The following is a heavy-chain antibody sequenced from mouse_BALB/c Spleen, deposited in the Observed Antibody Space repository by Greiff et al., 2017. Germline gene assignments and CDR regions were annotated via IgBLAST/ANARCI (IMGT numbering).Heavy chain of an antibody. CDR2: IWAGGST. V-gene: IGHV2-9*02. Sequence: QVQLKESGPGLVAPSQSLSITCTVSGFSLTSYGVHWVRQPPGKGLEWLGVIWAGGSTNYNSALMSRLSISKDNSKSQVFLKMNSLQTDDTAMYYCARGEGYGYDGAMDYWGQGTSVTVSS. D-gene: IGHD2-2*01. CDR1: GFSLTSYG. CDR3: ARGEGYGYDGAMDY. J-gene: IGHJ4*01.